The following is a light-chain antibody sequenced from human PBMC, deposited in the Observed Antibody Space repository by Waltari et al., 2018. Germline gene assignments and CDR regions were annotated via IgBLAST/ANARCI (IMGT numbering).Light chain of an antibody. CDR3: QHYNTYPYS. V-gene: IGKV1-5*03. CDR1: QGIGSW. J-gene: IGKJ2*03. CDR2: KAS. Sequence: DIQLTQSPSTLSASVGDTVTITCRASQGIGSWLAWYQQKPGKAPNLLIYKASTSQSGVPSRFTGSGSGTEFTLTITSLQPDDSSTYYCQHYNTYPYSFGQGTKLEI.